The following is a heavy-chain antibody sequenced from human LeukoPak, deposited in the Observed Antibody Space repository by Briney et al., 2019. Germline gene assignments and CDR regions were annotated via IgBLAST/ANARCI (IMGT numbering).Heavy chain of an antibody. CDR2: IIPIFGTA. D-gene: IGHD2-2*01. Sequence: SVKVSCKASGGTFSSYAISWVRQAPGQGLEWMGGIIPIFGTADYAQKFQGRVTITADESTSTAYMELSSLRSEDTAVYYCAQGGYQLLYKDYYYYYYMDVWGKGTTVTVSS. CDR3: AQGGYQLLYKDYYYYYYMDV. V-gene: IGHV1-69*13. J-gene: IGHJ6*03. CDR1: GGTFSSYA.